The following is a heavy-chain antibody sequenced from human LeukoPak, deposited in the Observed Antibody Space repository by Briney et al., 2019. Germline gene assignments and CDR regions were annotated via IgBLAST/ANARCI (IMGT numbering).Heavy chain of an antibody. J-gene: IGHJ4*02. D-gene: IGHD5-24*01. V-gene: IGHV4-59*01. CDR1: GGSISSYY. Sequence: PSETLSLTCTVSGGSISSYYWSWIRQPPGKGLEWIGYIYYSGSTNYNPSLKSRVTISVDTSKNQFSLKLSSVTAADTAVYYCARGRDGYKRFDYWGQGTLATVSS. CDR2: IYYSGST. CDR3: ARGRDGYKRFDY.